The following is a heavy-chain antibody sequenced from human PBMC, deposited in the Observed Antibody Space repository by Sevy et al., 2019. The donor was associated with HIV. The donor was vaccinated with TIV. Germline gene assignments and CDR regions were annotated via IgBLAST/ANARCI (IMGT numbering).Heavy chain of an antibody. J-gene: IGHJ4*02. Sequence: GGSLRLSCAASGFTFSSYGMHWVRQAPGMGLEWVALIWYDVTNKYYADSVKGRFTISRDNSKNTLYLQMNSLRAEDTAVYYCASGAYYYASRSQNFDYWGPRTLVTVSS. CDR1: GFTFSSYG. CDR3: ASGAYYYASRSQNFDY. D-gene: IGHD3-10*01. V-gene: IGHV3-33*01. CDR2: IWYDVTNK.